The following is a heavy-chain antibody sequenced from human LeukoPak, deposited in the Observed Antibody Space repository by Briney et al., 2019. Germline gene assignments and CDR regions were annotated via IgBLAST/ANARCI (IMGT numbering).Heavy chain of an antibody. Sequence: GGSLRLSCVASGFTLSSHWMSWVRQAPGKGLGWVANIKQDGSEKYYVDSVKGRFTISRDNAKNSLYLQMNSLRAEDTAVYYCAREGRGNPTYYYYGMDVWGQGTTVTVSS. CDR3: AREGRGNPTYYYYGMDV. CDR2: IKQDGSEK. V-gene: IGHV3-7*01. D-gene: IGHD1-26*01. CDR1: GFTLSSHW. J-gene: IGHJ6*02.